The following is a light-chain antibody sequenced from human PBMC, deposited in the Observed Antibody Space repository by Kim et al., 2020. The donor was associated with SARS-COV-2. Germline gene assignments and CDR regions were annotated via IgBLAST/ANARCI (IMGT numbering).Light chain of an antibody. V-gene: IGKV4-1*01. CDR2: WAS. CDR3: QQYYSTPPS. J-gene: IGKJ2*03. Sequence: ANLNCKSSQTVLYNSNNKNYLAWYQQKPGQAPKLLIYWASIRESGVSDRFSGSGSETDFTLTISSLQAEDVAVYYCQQYYSTPPSFGQGTKLEI. CDR1: QTVLYNSNNKNY.